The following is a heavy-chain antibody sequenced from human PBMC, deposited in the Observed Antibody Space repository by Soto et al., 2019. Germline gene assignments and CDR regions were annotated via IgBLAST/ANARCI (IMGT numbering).Heavy chain of an antibody. CDR1: GYSFTNYP. Sequence: ASVKVSCKASGYSFTNYPIAWVRQAPGQGLEWMGWINPNSGGTNYAQKFQGRVTMTRDTSISTAYMELSRLRSDDTAVYYCARDVSSSGNYDFWSGPRRFDYWGQGTLVTVSS. CDR2: INPNSGGT. D-gene: IGHD3-3*01. CDR3: ARDVSSSGNYDFWSGPRRFDY. V-gene: IGHV1-2*02. J-gene: IGHJ4*02.